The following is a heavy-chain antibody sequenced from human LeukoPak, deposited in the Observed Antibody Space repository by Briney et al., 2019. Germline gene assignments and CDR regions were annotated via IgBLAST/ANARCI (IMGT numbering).Heavy chain of an antibody. V-gene: IGHV4-38-2*01. D-gene: IGHD3-16*01. CDR2: LYHPDST. Sequence: PSETLSLTCGVSGYPINNAYYWVWIRQPPGKGLEWIGSLYHPDSTYYNPSLKSRVTMSVDTSRNQFSLRLSFVTAADTAVYYCARGLPVWGNNAFDIWGQGTMVTVSS. CDR1: GYPINNAYY. CDR3: ARGLPVWGNNAFDI. J-gene: IGHJ3*02.